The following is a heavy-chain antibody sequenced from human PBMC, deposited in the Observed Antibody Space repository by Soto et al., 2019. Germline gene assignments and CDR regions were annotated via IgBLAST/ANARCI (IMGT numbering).Heavy chain of an antibody. V-gene: IGHV1-46*01. J-gene: IGHJ5*02. D-gene: IGHD5-18*01. CDR2: INPSGSST. CDR1: GYTFTSYY. Sequence: ASVKVSCTASGYTFTSYYIHWVRQAPGQRHERMGIINPSGSSTSYAQKFQGRVTMTRDTSTSTINMELSSLRSEDTAEYYCTRDPIPGWIQLSEGRWFDPWGQGTLVTVSS. CDR3: TRDPIPGWIQLSEGRWFDP.